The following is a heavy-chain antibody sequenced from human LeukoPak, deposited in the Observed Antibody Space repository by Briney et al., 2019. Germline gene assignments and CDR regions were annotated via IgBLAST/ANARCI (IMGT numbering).Heavy chain of an antibody. CDR1: GYTFTSYG. V-gene: IGHV1-18*01. D-gene: IGHD5-18*01. Sequence: ASVEVSCKASGYTFTSYGISWVRQAPGQGLEWMGRISAYNGNTNYAQKLQGRVTMTTDTSTSTAYMELRSLRSDDTAVYYCARDRDLYSYGHFDYWGQGTLVTVSS. CDR2: ISAYNGNT. CDR3: ARDRDLYSYGHFDY. J-gene: IGHJ4*02.